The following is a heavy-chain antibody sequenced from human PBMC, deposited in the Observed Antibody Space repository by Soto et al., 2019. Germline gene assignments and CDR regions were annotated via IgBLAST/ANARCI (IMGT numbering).Heavy chain of an antibody. CDR2: IYWDDDK. CDR1: GFSLSTSGVG. J-gene: IGHJ3*02. V-gene: IGHV2-5*02. D-gene: IGHD2-8*02. Sequence: QITLKESGPTLVKPTQTLTLTCTFSGFSLSTSGVGVASIRQPPGKALEWLALIYWDDDKRYSPSLKSRLTITKDTSKNQVVLTMTSMYPVDTATYYCAHYFYILVDDAFDIWGQGTMVTVSS. CDR3: AHYFYILVDDAFDI.